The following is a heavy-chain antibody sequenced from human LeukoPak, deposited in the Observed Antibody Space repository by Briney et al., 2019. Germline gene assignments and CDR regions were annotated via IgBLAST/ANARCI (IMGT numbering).Heavy chain of an antibody. J-gene: IGHJ5*02. D-gene: IGHD6-19*01. V-gene: IGHV4-59*01. CDR3: ARDGEVAGLGWFDP. CDR2: IYYSGST. CDR1: GGSISTYY. Sequence: SETLSLTCTVSGGSISTYYGNWIRQAPGKGLEWIGYIYYSGSTNYNPSLKSRVTMSVDTSKNQFSLKLSSVTAADTAVYYCARDGEVAGLGWFDPWGQGTLVTVSS.